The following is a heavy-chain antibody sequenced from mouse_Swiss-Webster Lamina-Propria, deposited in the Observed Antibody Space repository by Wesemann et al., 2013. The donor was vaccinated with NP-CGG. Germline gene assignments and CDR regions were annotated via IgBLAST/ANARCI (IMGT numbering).Heavy chain of an antibody. V-gene: IGHV3-8*02. D-gene: IGHD4-1*01. CDR2: ISYSGST. CDR3: ARSRLTGYYFDY. J-gene: IGHJ2*01. Sequence: EYAGYISYSGSTYYNPSLKSRISITRDTSKNQYYLQLNSVTTEDTATYYCARSRLTGYYFDYWGQGNRLSQSPQ.